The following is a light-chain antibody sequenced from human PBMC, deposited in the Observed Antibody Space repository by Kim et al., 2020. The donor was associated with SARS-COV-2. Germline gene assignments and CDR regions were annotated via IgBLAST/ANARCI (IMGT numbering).Light chain of an antibody. CDR1: NIGSKS. CDR3: QVWDSSSDHPYV. Sequence: PGKTARITCGGNNIGSKSVHWYQQKPGQAPVLVIYYDSDRPSGIPERFSGSNSGNTATLTISRVEAGDETDYYCQVWDSSSDHPYVFGTGTKVTVL. CDR2: YDS. V-gene: IGLV3-21*04. J-gene: IGLJ1*01.